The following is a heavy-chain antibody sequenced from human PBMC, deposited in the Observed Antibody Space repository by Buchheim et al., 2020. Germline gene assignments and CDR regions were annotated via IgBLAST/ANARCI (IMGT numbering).Heavy chain of an antibody. J-gene: IGHJ5*02. D-gene: IGHD3-10*01. CDR1: GGSFSGYY. CDR2: INHSGST. CDR3: ARQDLWFGELFIFHWFDP. V-gene: IGHV4-34*01. Sequence: QVQLQQWGAGLLKPSETLSLTCAVYGGSFSGYYWSWIRQPPGKGLEWIGEINHSGSTNYNPSLKSRVTISVDTSKNQFSLKLSSVTAADTAVYYCARQDLWFGELFIFHWFDPWGQGTL.